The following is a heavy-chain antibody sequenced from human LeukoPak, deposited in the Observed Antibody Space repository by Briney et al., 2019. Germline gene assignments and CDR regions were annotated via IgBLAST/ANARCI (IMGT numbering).Heavy chain of an antibody. J-gene: IGHJ4*02. V-gene: IGHV1-18*01. CDR3: ARVSPPGCPDY. CDR2: ISVYNGNT. D-gene: IGHD6-19*01. Sequence: ASVKVSCKASGYTFTSYGISWVRQAPGQGLEWMGWISVYNGNTNYAQKFQGRVTMTRDTSTSTAYMELRSLRSDDTAVYYCARVSPPGCPDYWGQGTLVIVSS. CDR1: GYTFTSYG.